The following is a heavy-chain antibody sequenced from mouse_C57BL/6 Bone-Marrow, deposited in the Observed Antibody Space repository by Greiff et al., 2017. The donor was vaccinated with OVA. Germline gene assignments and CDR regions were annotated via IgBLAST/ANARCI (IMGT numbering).Heavy chain of an antibody. J-gene: IGHJ1*03. CDR2: IEPENGDT. Sequence: EVQRVESGAELVRPGASVKLSCTASGFNFKDDYMHWVKQRPEQGLEWIGWIEPENGDTEYASKVQGKATITADTSNNTAYLQLSSLTSEDTAVYYCTDLVYGYFDVWGTGTTVTVSA. CDR3: TDLVYGYFDV. CDR1: GFNFKDDY. V-gene: IGHV14-4*01. D-gene: IGHD2-12*01.